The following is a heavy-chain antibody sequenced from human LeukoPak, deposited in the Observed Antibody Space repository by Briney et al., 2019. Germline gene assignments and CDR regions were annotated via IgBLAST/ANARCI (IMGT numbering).Heavy chain of an antibody. CDR3: ASSRTFGDYVFDY. D-gene: IGHD4-17*01. J-gene: IGHJ4*02. CDR2: IYYSGST. CDR1: GGSISSYY. Sequence: SETLSLTCTVSGGSISSYYWSWIRQPPGKGLEWIGYIYYSGSTNYNPSLKSRVTISVDTSKNQFSLKLSSVTAADTAVYYCASSRTFGDYVFDYWGQGTLVTVSS. V-gene: IGHV4-59*01.